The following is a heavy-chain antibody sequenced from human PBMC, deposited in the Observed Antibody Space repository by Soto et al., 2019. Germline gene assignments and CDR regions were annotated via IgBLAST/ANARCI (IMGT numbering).Heavy chain of an antibody. CDR1: GFTVSSNY. V-gene: IGHV3-7*01. D-gene: IGHD3-3*01. Sequence: GGSVRLSCAASGFTVSSNYMSWVRQAPGKGLEFLATIKPDGSDTYYVDSVKGRFTISRDNAKNSLSLQMNSLRAEDTALYYCATDLNWSGTWGQGTMVTVSS. CDR3: ATDLNWSGT. J-gene: IGHJ3*01. CDR2: IKPDGSDT.